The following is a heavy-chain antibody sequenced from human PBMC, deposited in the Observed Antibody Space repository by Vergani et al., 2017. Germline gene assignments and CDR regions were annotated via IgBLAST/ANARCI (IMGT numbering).Heavy chain of an antibody. D-gene: IGHD6-13*01. CDR1: GDSISSGDYY. J-gene: IGHJ4*02. CDR2: IYYSGST. Sequence: QVQLQGSGPGLVKPSQTLSLTCTVSGDSISSGDYYWSWIRQHPGKGLEWIGYIYYSGSTNYNPSLKSRVTISVDTSKNQFSLKLSSVTAADTAVYYCARYSSSWYARVFDYWGQGTLVTVSS. CDR3: ARYSSSWYARVFDY. V-gene: IGHV4-61*08.